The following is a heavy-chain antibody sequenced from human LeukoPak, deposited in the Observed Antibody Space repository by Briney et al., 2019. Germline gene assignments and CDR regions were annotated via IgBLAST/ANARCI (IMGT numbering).Heavy chain of an antibody. CDR2: ISGDGYST. CDR3: AKTYDSSGYRY. V-gene: IGHV3-23*01. CDR1: GFTFSNYA. D-gene: IGHD3-22*01. Sequence: GGSLRLSCAASGFTFSNYAMSWVRQTPGKGLDWVSAISGDGYSTFYADSVKGRFTISRDNSKNTLFLQMNNLRAEDTAVYYCAKTYDSSGYRYWGQGTLVTVSS. J-gene: IGHJ4*02.